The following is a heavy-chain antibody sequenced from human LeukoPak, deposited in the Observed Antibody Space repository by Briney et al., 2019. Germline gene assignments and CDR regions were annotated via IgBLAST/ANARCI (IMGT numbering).Heavy chain of an antibody. V-gene: IGHV4-4*07. CDR2: IYTSGRT. Sequence: SETLSLTCTVAGDSMIRYYWSWIRQPAGKGLEWIGRIYTSGRTNYNPSLKSRITMSVDTSKNQFSLRLSSMTAADTAVYYCARAYDSSGYQDRGFDPWGQGTLVTVSS. D-gene: IGHD3-22*01. CDR3: ARAYDSSGYQDRGFDP. CDR1: GDSMIRYY. J-gene: IGHJ5*02.